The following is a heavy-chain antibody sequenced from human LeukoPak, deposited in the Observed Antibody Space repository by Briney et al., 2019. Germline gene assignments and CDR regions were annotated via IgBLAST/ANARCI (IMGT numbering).Heavy chain of an antibody. V-gene: IGHV1-69*05. Sequence: KPGSSVKVSCKASGGTFSSYAISWVRQAPGQGLEWMGRIIPIFGTANYAQKFQGRVTITTDESTSTAYMELSSLRSEDTAVYYCASTDTSGGAFDIWGQGTRVTVSS. CDR2: IIPIFGTA. CDR1: GGTFSSYA. J-gene: IGHJ3*02. D-gene: IGHD3-22*01. CDR3: ASTDTSGGAFDI.